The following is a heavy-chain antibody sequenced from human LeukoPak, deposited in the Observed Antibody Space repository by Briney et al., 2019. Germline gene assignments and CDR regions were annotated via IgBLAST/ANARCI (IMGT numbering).Heavy chain of an antibody. Sequence: PGGSLRLSCAASGFTFSNYAVSWVRQAPGKGVEWGSSISGSGGTTYSAASVKGRFTISRDNSKNTLYLQMNSLRAEDTAVYYCAKDPYRASSGLVDYWGQGTLVTVSS. CDR3: AKDPYRASSGLVDY. V-gene: IGHV3-23*01. CDR1: GFTFSNYA. CDR2: ISGSGGTT. D-gene: IGHD5-12*01. J-gene: IGHJ4*02.